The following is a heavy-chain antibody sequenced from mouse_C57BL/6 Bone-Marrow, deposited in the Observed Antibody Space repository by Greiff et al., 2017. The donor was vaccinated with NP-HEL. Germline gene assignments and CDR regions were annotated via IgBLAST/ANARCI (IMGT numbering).Heavy chain of an antibody. D-gene: IGHD1-1*01. CDR3: ARRTTVVATYYFDY. V-gene: IGHV1-55*01. CDR1: GYTFTSYW. CDR2: IYPGSGST. J-gene: IGHJ2*01. Sequence: QVQLQQPGAELVKPGASVKMSCKASGYTFTSYWITWVKQRPGQGLEWIGDIYPGSGSTNYNEKFKSKATLTVDTSSSTAYMQLSSLTSEDSAFYYCARRTTVVATYYFDYWGQGTTLTVSS.